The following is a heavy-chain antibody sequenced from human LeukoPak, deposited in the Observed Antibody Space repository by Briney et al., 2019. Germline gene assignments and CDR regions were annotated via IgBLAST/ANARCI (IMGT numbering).Heavy chain of an antibody. Sequence: GASVKVSCKASGYTFTTYYIHWVRQAPGQGLEWVGIFNPSGGSTNYAQKFQDRVTMTRDTSTSTVYMELRSLRSEDTAVYYCTRGDYEERFDYWGQGTLVTVSS. CDR2: FNPSGGST. D-gene: IGHD4-17*01. J-gene: IGHJ4*02. CDR1: GYTFTTYY. V-gene: IGHV1-46*03. CDR3: TRGDYEERFDY.